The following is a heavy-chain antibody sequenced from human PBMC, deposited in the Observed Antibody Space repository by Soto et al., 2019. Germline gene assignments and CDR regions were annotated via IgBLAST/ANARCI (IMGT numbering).Heavy chain of an antibody. CDR2: IYHGGST. Sequence: SEILSLTFAVAWYSSISGEYWGWLRQAPVKGLEWFGSIYHGGSTYYNPSLNSRVTLSIDMTNKHVSLILNSVTAADTAVYYCARVGTWVQYYYDSSPYTFDNWFDPWGPVTMVTVS. J-gene: IGHJ5*02. D-gene: IGHD3-22*01. CDR1: WYSSISGEY. CDR3: ARVGTWVQYYYDSSPYTFDNWFDP. V-gene: IGHV4-38-2*01.